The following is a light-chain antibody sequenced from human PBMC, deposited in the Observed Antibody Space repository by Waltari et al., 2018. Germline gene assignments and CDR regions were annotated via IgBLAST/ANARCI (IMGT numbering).Light chain of an antibody. V-gene: IGLV2-14*01. CDR2: EVS. J-gene: IGLJ2*01. Sequence: QSALTQPASVSGSPGQSITISCTGTSSDVGGYNYVSWYQQHPGKAPKLMIYEVSNRPLGVSNRFSGAKSGNTASLPISGLQAEDEADYYCSSYTSSSTVVCGGGTKLTVL. CDR3: SSYTSSSTVV. CDR1: SSDVGGYNY.